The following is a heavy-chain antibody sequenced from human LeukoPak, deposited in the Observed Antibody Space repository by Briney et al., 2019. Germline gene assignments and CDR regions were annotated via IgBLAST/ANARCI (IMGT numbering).Heavy chain of an antibody. CDR2: ISYDGSNK. D-gene: IGHD3-10*01. CDR1: GFTFSSYA. J-gene: IGHJ5*02. V-gene: IGHV3-30-3*01. Sequence: GRSLRLSCAASGFTFSSYAMHWVRQAPGKGLEWVAVISYDGSNKYYADSVKGRFTISRDNAKNSLYLQMNSLRAEDTAVYYCARGVFTMVRGRWFDPWGQGTLVTVSS. CDR3: ARGVFTMVRGRWFDP.